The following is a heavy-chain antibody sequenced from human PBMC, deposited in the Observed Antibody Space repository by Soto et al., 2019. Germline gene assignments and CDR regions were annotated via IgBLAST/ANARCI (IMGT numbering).Heavy chain of an antibody. CDR1: GFTFSSYA. CDR2: ISYDGSNK. V-gene: IGHV3-30-3*01. Sequence: PGGSLRLSCAASGFTFSSYAMHWVRQAPGKGLEWVAVISYDGSNKYYADSVKGRFTISRDNSKNTLYLQMNSLRAEDTAVYYCAREWFGELLKTPYYYGMDVWGQGTTVPVSS. CDR3: AREWFGELLKTPYYYGMDV. J-gene: IGHJ6*02. D-gene: IGHD3-10*01.